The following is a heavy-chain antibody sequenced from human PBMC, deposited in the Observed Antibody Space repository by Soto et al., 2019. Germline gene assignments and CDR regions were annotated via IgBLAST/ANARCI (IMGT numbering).Heavy chain of an antibody. V-gene: IGHV3-74*01. CDR1: GFTFISYW. CDR3: VRTSLVVAAATPEDY. Sequence: EVQLVESGGGLVQPGGSLRLSCAASGFTFISYWMHWVRQAPRKGLVWVSRINSDGSSTSYADSVKGRFTISRDNAKNTLYLQMNSPRAEDTAVYYCVRTSLVVAAATPEDYWGQGTLVTVSS. CDR2: INSDGSST. D-gene: IGHD2-15*01. J-gene: IGHJ4*02.